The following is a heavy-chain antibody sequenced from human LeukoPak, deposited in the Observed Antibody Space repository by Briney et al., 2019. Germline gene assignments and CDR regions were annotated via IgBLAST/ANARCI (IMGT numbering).Heavy chain of an antibody. CDR3: ARSSEAPGIAVAGLNVDY. V-gene: IGHV4-38-2*01. CDR1: GYSISSGYY. Sequence: SGTLSLTCAVSGYSISSGYYWGWIRQPPGKGLEWIGSIYHSGSTYYNPSLKSRVTISVDTSKNQFSLKLSSVTAADTAVYYCARSSEAPGIAVAGLNVDYWGQGTLVTVSS. CDR2: IYHSGST. D-gene: IGHD6-19*01. J-gene: IGHJ4*02.